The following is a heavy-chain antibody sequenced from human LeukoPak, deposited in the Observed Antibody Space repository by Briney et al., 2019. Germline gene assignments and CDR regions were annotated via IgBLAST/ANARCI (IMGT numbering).Heavy chain of an antibody. D-gene: IGHD5-18*01. CDR1: GFTFSSYW. CDR3: AREGKRYSYGFSRFDY. J-gene: IGHJ4*02. V-gene: IGHV3-74*01. Sequence: GGSLRLSCAASGFTFSSYWMHWVRQAPGKGLVWVSRINTDGSTTSYADSVKGRFTISRDNSKNTLYLQMNSLRAEDTAVYYCAREGKRYSYGFSRFDYWGQGTLVTVSS. CDR2: INTDGSTT.